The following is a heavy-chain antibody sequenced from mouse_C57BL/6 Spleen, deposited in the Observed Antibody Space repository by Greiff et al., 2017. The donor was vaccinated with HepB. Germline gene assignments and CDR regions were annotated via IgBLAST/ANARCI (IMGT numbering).Heavy chain of an antibody. Sequence: QVQLQQPGTELVKPGASVKLSCKASGYTFTSYWMHWVKQRPGQGLEWIGNINPSNGGTNYNEKFKSKATLTVDTSSSTSYMQLSSLTSEDSAVYYCARSVISRGAMDYWGQGTSVTVSS. CDR2: INPSNGGT. CDR3: ARSVISRGAMDY. V-gene: IGHV1-53*01. J-gene: IGHJ4*01. CDR1: GYTFTSYW. D-gene: IGHD1-1*01.